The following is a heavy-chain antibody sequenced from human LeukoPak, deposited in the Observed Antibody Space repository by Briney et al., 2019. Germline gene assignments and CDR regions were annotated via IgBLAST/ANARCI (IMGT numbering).Heavy chain of an antibody. D-gene: IGHD3-22*01. CDR2: IYTPGTN. CDR3: ARGIGTSYDSSRDAFDI. Sequence: SQTLSLTCTVPAGSINSGDYYWSWIRQPAGKGLEWLGRIYTPGTNYNYNPSLRIRVTISIDTSKNQFSLKLTSVTAADTAVYYCARGIGTSYDSSRDAFDIWGQGTMVTVSS. V-gene: IGHV4-61*02. CDR1: AGSINSGDYY. J-gene: IGHJ3*02.